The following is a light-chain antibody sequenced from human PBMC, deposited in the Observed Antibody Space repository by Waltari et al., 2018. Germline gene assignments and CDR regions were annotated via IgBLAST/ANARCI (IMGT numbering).Light chain of an antibody. J-gene: IGKJ2*01. CDR2: GAS. CDR1: QSVSSN. CDR3: QQYNNWPPPYT. V-gene: IGKV3-15*01. Sequence: EIVMTQSPATLSVSPGESATLSCSASQSVSSNLAWYQQKPGQAPRLLIYGASTRATGIPARFSGSGSGTEFTLTISSLQSEDFAVYYCQQYNNWPPPYTFGQGTKLEIK.